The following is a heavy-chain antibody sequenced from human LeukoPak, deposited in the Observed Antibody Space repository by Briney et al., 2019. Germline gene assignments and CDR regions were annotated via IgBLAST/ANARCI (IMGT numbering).Heavy chain of an antibody. CDR3: AKGSSTGVYRDY. CDR2: ISGSGGST. Sequence: TGGSESLFCAASGFTIGSYAMSWVRQAPGKGLEWVSAISGSGGSTYYADSVKGRFTISKDNSKHALYLQMNSLRAEDTAVYYCAKGSSTGVYRDYWGQGTLVTVSS. D-gene: IGHD2-8*02. V-gene: IGHV3-23*01. J-gene: IGHJ4*02. CDR1: GFTIGSYA.